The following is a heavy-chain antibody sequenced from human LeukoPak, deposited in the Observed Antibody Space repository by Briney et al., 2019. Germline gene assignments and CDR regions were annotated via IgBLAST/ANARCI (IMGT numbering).Heavy chain of an antibody. CDR1: GGSFSGYY. CDR2: INHSGST. CDR3: ARQDYDFWSGYLRPNWFDP. J-gene: IGHJ5*02. V-gene: IGHV4-34*01. D-gene: IGHD3-3*01. Sequence: SETLSLTCAVYGGSFSGYYWSWIRQPPGKGLEWIGEINHSGSTNYNPSLKSRVTISVDTSKNQFSLKLSSVTAADTAVYYCARQDYDFWSGYLRPNWFDPWGQGTLVTVSS.